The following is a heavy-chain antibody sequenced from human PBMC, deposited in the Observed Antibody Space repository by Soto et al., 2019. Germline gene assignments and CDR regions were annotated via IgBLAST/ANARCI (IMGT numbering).Heavy chain of an antibody. CDR2: IYYSGST. Sequence: SETLSLTCTVSGGSISSYYWSWIRQPPGKGLEWIGYIYYSGSTNYNPSLKSRVTISVDTSKNQFSLKLSSVTAADKAVYYCPRLLSAYNPKYSSCLEVYFGPRGQVNLVT. V-gene: IGHV4-59*01. J-gene: IGHJ5*02. D-gene: IGHD6-6*01. CDR1: GGSISSYY. CDR3: PRLLSAYNPKYSSCLEVYFGP.